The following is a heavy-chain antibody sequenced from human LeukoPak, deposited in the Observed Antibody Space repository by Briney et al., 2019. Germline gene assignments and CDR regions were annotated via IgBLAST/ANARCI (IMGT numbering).Heavy chain of an antibody. D-gene: IGHD6-19*01. V-gene: IGHV4-59*01. CDR3: ARVLAVAGTFTFDY. Sequence: SETLSLTCTVSDDSISSYYWSWIRQPPGKGLEWIGYIYYSGTTNYNPSLKSRVTISVDTSKNQFSLKLSSVTAADTAMYYCARVLAVAGTFTFDYWGQGTLVTVSS. J-gene: IGHJ4*02. CDR1: DDSISSYY. CDR2: IYYSGTT.